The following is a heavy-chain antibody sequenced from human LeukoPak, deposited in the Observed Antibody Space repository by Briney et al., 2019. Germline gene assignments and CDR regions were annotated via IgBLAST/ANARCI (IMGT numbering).Heavy chain of an antibody. V-gene: IGHV3-23*01. CDR3: ARASWVSSTDAVR. D-gene: IGHD3-16*01. CDR2: IRGNAET. J-gene: IGHJ4*02. CDR1: GLSFTTFA. Sequence: GGSLRLSCAASGLSFTTFAMSWVRQGPARGLEWVSSIRGNAETFYADSAKGRFTLSSDSARNTVYLQLTNLRVEDTAIYYCARASWVSSTDAVRWGQGTLVTVSS.